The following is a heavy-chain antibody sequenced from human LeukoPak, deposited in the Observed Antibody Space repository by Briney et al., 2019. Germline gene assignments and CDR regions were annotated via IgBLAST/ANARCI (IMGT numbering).Heavy chain of an antibody. CDR2: INHSGST. CDR1: GYSISSGYY. J-gene: IGHJ6*03. D-gene: IGHD5-24*01. Sequence: SETLSLTCTVSGYSISSGYYWGWIRQPPGKGLEWIGSINHSGSTYYNPSLKSRVTISVDKSKNQFSLKLSSVTAADTAVYYCARERDGYNYHYYYYMDVWGKGTTVTVSS. V-gene: IGHV4-38-2*02. CDR3: ARERDGYNYHYYYYMDV.